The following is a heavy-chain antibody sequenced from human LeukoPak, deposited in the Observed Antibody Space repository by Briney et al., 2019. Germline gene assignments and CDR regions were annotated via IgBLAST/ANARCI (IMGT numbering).Heavy chain of an antibody. CDR3: ARHLGEPHDYFYYYMDV. J-gene: IGHJ6*03. CDR1: GGTFSSYA. Sequence: GSSVKVSCKASGGTFSSYAISWVRQAPGQGLEWMGGIIPIFGTANCAQKFQGRVTITTDESTSTAYMELSSLRSEDTAVYYCARHLGEPHDYFYYYMDVWGKGTTVTVSS. CDR2: IIPIFGTA. V-gene: IGHV1-69*05.